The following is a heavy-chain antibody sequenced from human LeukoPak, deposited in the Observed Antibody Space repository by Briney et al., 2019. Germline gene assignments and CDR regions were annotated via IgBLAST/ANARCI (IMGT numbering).Heavy chain of an antibody. V-gene: IGHV3-23*01. J-gene: IGHJ4*02. CDR3: AKVFSAYSSGWYEYYYY. CDR1: GFTFSSYA. Sequence: PGGSLRLSCAASGFTFSSYAMSWVRQAPGKGLEWVSAISGSGGSTYYADSVKGRFTISRDNSKNTLYLQMNSLRAEDTAVYYCAKVFSAYSSGWYEYYYYWGQGTLVTVPS. D-gene: IGHD6-19*01. CDR2: ISGSGGST.